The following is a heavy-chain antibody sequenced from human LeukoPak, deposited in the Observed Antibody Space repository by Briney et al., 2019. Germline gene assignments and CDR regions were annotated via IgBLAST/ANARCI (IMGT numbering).Heavy chain of an antibody. CDR1: GGSISGYY. Sequence: SETLSLTCTVSGGSISGYYWSWIRQPAGKGLEWIGRIYTSGSTNYNPSLKSRVTMSVDTSKNQFSLKLSSVTAADTAVYYCARDPVVRGVITDQYNWFDPWGQGTLVTVSS. CDR3: ARDPVVRGVITDQYNWFDP. CDR2: IYTSGST. J-gene: IGHJ5*02. D-gene: IGHD3-10*01. V-gene: IGHV4-4*07.